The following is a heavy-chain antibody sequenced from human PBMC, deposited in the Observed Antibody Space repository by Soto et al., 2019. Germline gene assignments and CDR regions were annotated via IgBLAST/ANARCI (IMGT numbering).Heavy chain of an antibody. Sequence: EVQLVESGGGLVQPGGSLRLSCAASGFTVSTKYMSWVRQAPGKGLEWVSVIYSGGSTFYADSVRGRFTISRDNSKNTVNLQMNSLRAEFTAVYYCARDPWAADYCGQGTLVTVSS. V-gene: IGHV3-66*01. CDR3: ARDPWAADY. D-gene: IGHD3-16*01. CDR2: IYSGGST. J-gene: IGHJ4*02. CDR1: GFTVSTKY.